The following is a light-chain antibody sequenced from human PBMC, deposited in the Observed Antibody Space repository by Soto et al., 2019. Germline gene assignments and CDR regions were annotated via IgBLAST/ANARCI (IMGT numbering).Light chain of an antibody. CDR3: SSFRSSSTSYV. V-gene: IGLV2-14*03. CDR2: DVS. CDR1: SSDIGDSNY. J-gene: IGLJ1*01. Sequence: QSALTQPASVSGSPGQSITISCTGTSSDIGDSNYVSWYQQHPGKAPKLVIYDVSNRPSGVSNRFSGSKSANTASLTISGLQAEDDADYYCSSFRSSSTSYVFGTGTKLTVL.